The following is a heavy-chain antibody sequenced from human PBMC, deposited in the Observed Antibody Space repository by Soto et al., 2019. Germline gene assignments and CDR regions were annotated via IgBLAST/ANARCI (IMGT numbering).Heavy chain of an antibody. CDR2: ISAYNGNT. J-gene: IGHJ3*02. Sequence: ASVKVSCKASGYTFTSYGISWVRQAPGQGLEWMGWISAYNGNTNYAQKLQGRVTMTTDTSTSTAYMELRSLRSDYTAVYYCARVIRVSSSTSPNDAFDIWGQGTMVTVSS. V-gene: IGHV1-18*01. CDR1: GYTFTSYG. CDR3: ARVIRVSSSTSPNDAFDI. D-gene: IGHD2-2*01.